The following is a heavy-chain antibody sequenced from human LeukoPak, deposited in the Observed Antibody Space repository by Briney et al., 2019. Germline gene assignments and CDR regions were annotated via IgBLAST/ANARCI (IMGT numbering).Heavy chain of an antibody. Sequence: ASVKVSRKASGFTFTSSAMQWVRQTRGQRLEWIGWIVVGSGNTNYAQKFQERVTITRDMSTSTAYMELSSLRSEDTAVYYCAAGGPDYYYYYGMDVWGQGTTVTVSS. CDR2: IVVGSGNT. J-gene: IGHJ6*02. V-gene: IGHV1-58*02. CDR1: GFTFTSSA. CDR3: AAGGPDYYYYYGMDV.